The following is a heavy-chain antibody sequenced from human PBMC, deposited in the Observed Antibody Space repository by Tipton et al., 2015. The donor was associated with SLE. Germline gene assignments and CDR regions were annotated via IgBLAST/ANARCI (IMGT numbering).Heavy chain of an antibody. CDR3: ARPGEAYSWDAFDI. Sequence: GSLRLSCAVSGYSISSGYYWGWIRQPPGKGLEWIGLINHSGTTHYNSSLKSRVTISVDTSKNQFSLRLSSVTAADTAVYYCARPGEAYSWDAFDIWGQGTMVTVSS. CDR2: INHSGTT. J-gene: IGHJ3*02. V-gene: IGHV4-38-2*01. CDR1: GYSISSGYY. D-gene: IGHD2-21*01.